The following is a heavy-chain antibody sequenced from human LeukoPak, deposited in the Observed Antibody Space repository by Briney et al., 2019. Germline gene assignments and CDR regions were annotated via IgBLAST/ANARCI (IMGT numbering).Heavy chain of an antibody. Sequence: PGGSLRLSCAASGFTFSSYEMNWVRQAPGKGLEWVSYISNSDSTIDYADSVKGRFTISRDNAKNSLYLQMNSLRAEDTAVYYCARSTRGGHHHDTSGPLDYWGQGTPVTVSS. CDR2: ISNSDSTI. CDR3: ARSTRGGHHHDTSGPLDY. V-gene: IGHV3-48*03. CDR1: GFTFSSYE. J-gene: IGHJ4*02. D-gene: IGHD3-22*01.